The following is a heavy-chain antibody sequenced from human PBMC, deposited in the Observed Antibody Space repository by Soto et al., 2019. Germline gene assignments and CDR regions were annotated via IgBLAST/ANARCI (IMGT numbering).Heavy chain of an antibody. CDR2: IKQDGSEK. J-gene: IGHJ6*03. CDR3: ASYGNSYYYYYMDV. D-gene: IGHD3-16*01. V-gene: IGHV3-7*01. CDR1: GFTFSSYW. Sequence: GGSLRLSCAASGFTFSSYWMSWVRQAPGKGLEWVANIKQDGSEKYYVDSVKGRFTISRDNAKNSLYLQMNSLRAEDTAVYYCASYGNSYYYYYMDVWGKGTTVTVSS.